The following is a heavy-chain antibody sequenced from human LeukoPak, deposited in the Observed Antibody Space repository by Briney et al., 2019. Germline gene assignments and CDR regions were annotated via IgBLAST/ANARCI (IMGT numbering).Heavy chain of an antibody. CDR1: GFTFSSYW. CDR3: ARDPYSSTWSYGMDV. D-gene: IGHD6-6*01. V-gene: IGHV3-7*05. Sequence: GGSLRLSCAASGFTFSSYWMSWVRQAPGKGLEWVANIKQDGSEEVYVDSVKGRFTISRDNAKNSLFLQMNTLRAEDTAVYYCARDPYSSTWSYGMDVWAKGPRSLSP. J-gene: IGHJ6*02. CDR2: IKQDGSEE.